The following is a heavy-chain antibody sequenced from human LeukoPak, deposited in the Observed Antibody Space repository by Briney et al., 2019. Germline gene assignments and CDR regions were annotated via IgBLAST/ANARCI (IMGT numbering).Heavy chain of an antibody. CDR3: ARHPERYSYFDY. CDR2: IYYTGSA. D-gene: IGHD5-18*01. CDR1: GGSISSSSYY. J-gene: IGHJ4*02. Sequence: PSETLSLTCTASGGSISSSSYYWGWIRRPPGKGLEWIGSIYYTGSAYYNPSLKSRVTMSVDTSKNQFSMRLTSVTAADTAVYSCARHPERYSYFDYWGQGTLVTVSS. V-gene: IGHV4-39*01.